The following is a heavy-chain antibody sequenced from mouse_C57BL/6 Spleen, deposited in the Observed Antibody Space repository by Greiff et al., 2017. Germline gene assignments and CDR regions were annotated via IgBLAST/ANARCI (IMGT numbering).Heavy chain of an antibody. V-gene: IGHV1-50*01. J-gene: IGHJ4*01. CDR3: ARSGPY. Sequence: QVQLQQPGAELVKPGASVKLSCKASGYTFTSYWMQWVKQRPGQGLEWIGEIDPSDSYTNYNQQFKGKATLTVDTSSSTAYMQLSSLTSEDSAVYYCARSGPYWGQGTSVTVSS. CDR1: GYTFTSYW. CDR2: IDPSDSYT.